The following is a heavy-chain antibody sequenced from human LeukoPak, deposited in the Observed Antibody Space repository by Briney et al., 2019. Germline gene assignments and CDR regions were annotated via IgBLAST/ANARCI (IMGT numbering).Heavy chain of an antibody. Sequence: PSQTLSLTCTVSGGSINSGSFFWTWIRQPAGQPAGKGLEWIGRIYTTGRTTYNPSLESRVTISADMSKNQYSLQLTSVTAADTAVYYCARAYYWVDSWGQGVLVSVSS. D-gene: IGHD2-21*01. CDR1: GGSINSGSFF. V-gene: IGHV4-61*02. J-gene: IGHJ5*01. CDR3: ARAYYWVDS. CDR2: IYTTGRT.